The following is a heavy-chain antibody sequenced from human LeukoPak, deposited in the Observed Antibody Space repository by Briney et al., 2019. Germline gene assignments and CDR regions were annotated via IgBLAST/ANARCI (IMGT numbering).Heavy chain of an antibody. V-gene: IGHV3-73*01. CDR2: IRSKANSYAT. J-gene: IGHJ4*02. Sequence: GGSLRLSCAASGFTFSGSAMHWVRQASGKGLEWVGRIRSKANSYATAYAASGKGRFTISRDDSKNTAYLQMNSLKTEYTAVYYCTRRVDSSGYYGIDYWGQGTLVTVSS. CDR3: TRRVDSSGYYGIDY. CDR1: GFTFSGSA. D-gene: IGHD3-22*01.